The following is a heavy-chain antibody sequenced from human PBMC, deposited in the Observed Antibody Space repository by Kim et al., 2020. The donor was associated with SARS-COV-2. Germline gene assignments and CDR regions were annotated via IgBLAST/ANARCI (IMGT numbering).Heavy chain of an antibody. Sequence: SETLSLTCTVSGGSIRNNYWSWIRQPPGKGLEWIGHIYYSGSTNYNPSLKSRVTMSVDTSKKQFSLKLSSVTAADTAVYYCARDRGTPGYNYYGMDVWGQGTTVTVSS. CDR2: IYYSGST. V-gene: IGHV4-59*01. CDR1: GGSIRNNY. CDR3: ARDRGTPGYNYYGMDV. D-gene: IGHD1-26*01. J-gene: IGHJ6*02.